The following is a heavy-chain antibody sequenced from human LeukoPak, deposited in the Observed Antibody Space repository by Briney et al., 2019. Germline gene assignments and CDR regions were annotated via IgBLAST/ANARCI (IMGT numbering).Heavy chain of an antibody. V-gene: IGHV1-8*03. CDR1: GYTFTSYD. Sequence: ASVKVSCKASGYTFTSYDINWVRQATGQGLEWMGWMNPNSGNTGYAQEFQGRVTITRDTSISTAYMELSSLRSEDTAVYYCARVAGSIDYWGQGTLVTVSS. CDR2: MNPNSGNT. D-gene: IGHD6-19*01. J-gene: IGHJ4*02. CDR3: ARVAGSIDY.